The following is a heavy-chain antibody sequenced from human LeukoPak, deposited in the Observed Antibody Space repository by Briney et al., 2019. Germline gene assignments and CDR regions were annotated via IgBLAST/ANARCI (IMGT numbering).Heavy chain of an antibody. CDR2: IWYDGSNK. V-gene: IGHV3-33*06. Sequence: SGGSLRLSCAASGFTFSSYGMHWVRQAPGKGLEWVAVIWYDGSNKYYADSVKGRFTISRDNSKNTLYLQMNSLRAEDTAVYYCAKEGIDWLSNLIFDYWGQGTLVTVSS. CDR1: GFTFSSYG. D-gene: IGHD3-9*01. CDR3: AKEGIDWLSNLIFDY. J-gene: IGHJ4*02.